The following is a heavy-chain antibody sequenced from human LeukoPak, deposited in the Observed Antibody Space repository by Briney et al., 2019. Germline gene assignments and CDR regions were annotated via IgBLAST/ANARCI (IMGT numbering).Heavy chain of an antibody. D-gene: IGHD3-22*01. Sequence: VSVKVSCKASGYTFTSYDISWVRQAPGQGLEWMGWISAYNGNTNYAQKLQGRVTMTTDTSTSTAYMELRSLRSDDTAVYYCARDFLYDSSGSIDYWGQGTLVTVSS. CDR3: ARDFLYDSSGSIDY. V-gene: IGHV1-18*01. CDR2: ISAYNGNT. J-gene: IGHJ4*02. CDR1: GYTFTSYD.